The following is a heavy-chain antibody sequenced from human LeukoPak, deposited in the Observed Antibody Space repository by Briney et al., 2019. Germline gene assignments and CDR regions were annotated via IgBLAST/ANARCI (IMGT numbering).Heavy chain of an antibody. CDR3: ASPPIDYYYGMDV. Sequence: KSSETLSLTCAVYGGSFSGYYWSWIRQPPGKGLEWIGSIYYSGSTYYNPSLKSRVTISVDTSKNQFSLKLSSVTVADTAVYYCASPPIDYYYGMDVWGQGATVTVSS. J-gene: IGHJ6*02. V-gene: IGHV4-34*01. CDR2: IYYSGST. CDR1: GGSFSGYY.